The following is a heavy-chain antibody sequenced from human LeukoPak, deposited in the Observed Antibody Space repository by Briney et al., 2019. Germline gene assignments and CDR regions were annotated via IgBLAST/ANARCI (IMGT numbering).Heavy chain of an antibody. V-gene: IGHV3-74*01. J-gene: IGHJ5*02. CDR3: ASSSGGFNWLDP. CDR1: GFTFSRYW. Sequence: GGSLRLSCAASGFTFSRYWMHWVRQAPGKGLVWVSRINSDGSSTNYADSVKGRFTISRDNAKNTLYLQMNSLRVEDTAVYYCASSSGGFNWLDPWGQGTLVTVSS. D-gene: IGHD3-22*01. CDR2: INSDGSST.